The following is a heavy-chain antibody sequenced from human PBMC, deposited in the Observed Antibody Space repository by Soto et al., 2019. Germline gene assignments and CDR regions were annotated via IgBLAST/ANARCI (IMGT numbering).Heavy chain of an antibody. CDR1: GASISPYY. V-gene: IGHV4-59*01. CDR3: AREYYYGSASYRCMDF. J-gene: IGHJ6*02. Sequence: SETLSLTCTVSGASISPYYWTWIRQPPGKGLEWIGYIFSSGNTNYNPSLKSRVTISVDTSKYQFSLKLSSVTAADAAVYYCAREYYYGSASYRCMDFWGQGTTVTVSS. CDR2: IFSSGNT. D-gene: IGHD3-10*01.